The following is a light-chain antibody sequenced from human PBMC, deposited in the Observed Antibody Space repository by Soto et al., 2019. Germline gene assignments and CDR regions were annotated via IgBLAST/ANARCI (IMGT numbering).Light chain of an antibody. Sequence: QSALTQPASVSGSPGQSITISCTGTSSDVGSYNLVSWYQQYPGKAPKLMIYEGSKRPSGVSNRFSGSKSGNTASLTISGLQAEDEADYYCSSYTSSSDVVFGGGTKVTVL. CDR1: SSDVGSYNL. CDR3: SSYTSSSDVV. V-gene: IGLV2-14*02. CDR2: EGS. J-gene: IGLJ2*01.